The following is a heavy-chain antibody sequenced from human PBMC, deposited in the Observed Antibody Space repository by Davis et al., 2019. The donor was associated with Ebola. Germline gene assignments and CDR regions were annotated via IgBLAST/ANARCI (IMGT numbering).Heavy chain of an antibody. Sequence: PGGSLRLSCAASGFTFSSYWMHWVRQAPGKGLVWVSRINSDGSSTSYADSVKGRFTISRDNAKNTLYLQMNSLRAEDTAVYYCARDRGAAAFYYYYYMDVWGKGTTVTVPS. CDR1: GFTFSSYW. D-gene: IGHD6-13*01. V-gene: IGHV3-74*01. CDR2: INSDGSST. J-gene: IGHJ6*03. CDR3: ARDRGAAAFYYYYYMDV.